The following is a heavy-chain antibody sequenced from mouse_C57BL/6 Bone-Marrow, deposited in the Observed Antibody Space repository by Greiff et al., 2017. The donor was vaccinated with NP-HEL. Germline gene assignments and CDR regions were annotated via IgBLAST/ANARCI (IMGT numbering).Heavy chain of an antibody. D-gene: IGHD3-2*02. Sequence: QVQLKESGAELARPGASVKLSCKASGYTFTSYGISWVKQRPGQGLEWIGEIYPRSGNTYYTSKFKGKATLTADKSSSTAYMELRSLTSEDSAVYFCAKAAIRGYAMDYWGQGTSVTVSS. CDR2: IYPRSGNT. J-gene: IGHJ4*01. CDR3: AKAAIRGYAMDY. CDR1: GYTFTSYG. V-gene: IGHV1-81*01.